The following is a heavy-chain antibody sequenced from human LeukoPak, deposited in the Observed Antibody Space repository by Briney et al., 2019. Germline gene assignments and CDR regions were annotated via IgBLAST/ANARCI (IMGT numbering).Heavy chain of an antibody. J-gene: IGHJ4*02. CDR3: ATGSSARGGVDF. Sequence: GGSLRLSCAASGFTFSRYWMSWVRQAPGKGLEWVANMKPDGSEKYYVDSVEGRFTISRGNAKSSLCLQMNSLRAEDTAVYYCATGSSARGGVDFWGQGTLVTVSS. D-gene: IGHD6-25*01. CDR2: MKPDGSEK. CDR1: GFTFSRYW. V-gene: IGHV3-7*01.